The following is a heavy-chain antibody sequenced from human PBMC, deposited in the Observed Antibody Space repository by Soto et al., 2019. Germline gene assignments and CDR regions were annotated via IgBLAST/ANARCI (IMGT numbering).Heavy chain of an antibody. CDR1: GFTFSSSD. CDR3: AREIFDENSSGWHFDY. J-gene: IGHJ4*02. V-gene: IGHV3-13*04. CDR2: IGRSGDT. Sequence: GGSLRLSCVASGFTFSSSDMHWVRQDAGKGLEWVSAIGRSGDTYYLGSVKGRFTISRENAKNSLYLQMNSLRAGDTAVYYCAREIFDENSSGWHFDYWGQGTLVTVSS. D-gene: IGHD6-19*01.